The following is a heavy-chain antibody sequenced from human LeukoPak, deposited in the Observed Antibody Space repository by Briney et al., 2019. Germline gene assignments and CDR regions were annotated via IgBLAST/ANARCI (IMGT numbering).Heavy chain of an antibody. CDR3: ARDPGYCSGGSCYSSLGY. D-gene: IGHD2-15*01. V-gene: IGHV1-18*01. CDR2: ISAYNGNT. CDR1: GGTFSSYA. Sequence: GSSVKVSCKASGGTFSSYAISWVRQAPGQGLEWMGWISAYNGNTNYAQKLQGRVTMTTDTSTSTAYMELRSLRSDDTAVYYCARDPGYCSGGSCYSSLGYWGQGTLVTVSS. J-gene: IGHJ4*02.